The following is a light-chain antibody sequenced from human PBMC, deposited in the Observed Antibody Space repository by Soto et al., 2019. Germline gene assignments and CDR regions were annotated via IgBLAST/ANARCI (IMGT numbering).Light chain of an antibody. V-gene: IGLV1-44*01. CDR2: TNN. J-gene: IGLJ2*01. Sequence: QSVLSQPPSASGTPGQRVIISCSGSNSNIGRNTVNWYQLLQGTAPKLLIYTNNQRPSGVPDRFSASKSGTSASLAISGLQSEDEADYYCAAWDASLNGPVFGGGTKLTVL. CDR1: NSNIGRNT. CDR3: AAWDASLNGPV.